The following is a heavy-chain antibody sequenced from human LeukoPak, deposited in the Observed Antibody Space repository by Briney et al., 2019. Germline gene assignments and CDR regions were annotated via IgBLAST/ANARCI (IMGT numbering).Heavy chain of an antibody. J-gene: IGHJ6*02. CDR2: INHSGST. CDR3: ARKLDTAMVTDYYYYGMDV. CDR1: GGSFSGYY. V-gene: IGHV4-34*01. D-gene: IGHD5-18*01. Sequence: PSETLSLTCAVYGGSFSGYYWRWIRQPPGKGLEGIGEINHSGSTNYNPSLNSRVTISVDTSKNQSSLKLSSVTAADPAVYYCARKLDTAMVTDYYYYGMDVWGPGTPVTVSS.